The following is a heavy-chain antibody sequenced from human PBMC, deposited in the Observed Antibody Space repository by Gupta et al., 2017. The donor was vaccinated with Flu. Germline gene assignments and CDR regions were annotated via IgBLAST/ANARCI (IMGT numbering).Heavy chain of an antibody. V-gene: IGHV3-21*02. Sequence: EVQLVESGGGLVEPGESLRLSCAASGFLFGTYFIRWVRQAPGKGLEWVSSIISSSSYIYYTDSVKGRFTMSRDNAKNSLSLQLKSLTAEYTAVYYCVRHFSDRDAFDVWGQGTMVTVFS. CDR3: VRHFSDRDAFDV. CDR2: IISSSSYI. CDR1: GFLFGTYF. D-gene: IGHD3-22*01. J-gene: IGHJ3*01.